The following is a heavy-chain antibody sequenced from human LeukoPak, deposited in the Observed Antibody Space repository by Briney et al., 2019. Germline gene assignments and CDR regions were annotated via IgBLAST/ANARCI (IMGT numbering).Heavy chain of an antibody. J-gene: IGHJ3*02. CDR3: ARDTTGIAARLYAFDI. CDR2: INWNGGST. CDR1: GFTFDDYG. D-gene: IGHD6-6*01. V-gene: IGHV3-20*04. Sequence: GGSLRLSCAASGFTFDDYGMSWVRQAPGKGLEWVSGINWNGGSTGYADSVKGRFTISRDNAKNSLYLQMNSLRAEDTALYYCARDTTGIAARLYAFDIWGQGTMVTVSS.